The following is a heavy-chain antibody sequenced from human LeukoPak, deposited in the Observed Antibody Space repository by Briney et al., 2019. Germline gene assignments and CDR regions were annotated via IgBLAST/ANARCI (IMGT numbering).Heavy chain of an antibody. CDR2: INHSGST. Sequence: SETLSLTCAVYGGSFSGYYWSWIRQPPGKGLEWIGEINHSGSTNYNPSLKSRVTISVETSKNEFSLKLRSVTAADTAVYYCARVTGYRIEDYFDYWGQGALVTVSS. J-gene: IGHJ4*02. D-gene: IGHD6-13*01. V-gene: IGHV4-34*01. CDR1: GGSFSGYY. CDR3: ARVTGYRIEDYFDY.